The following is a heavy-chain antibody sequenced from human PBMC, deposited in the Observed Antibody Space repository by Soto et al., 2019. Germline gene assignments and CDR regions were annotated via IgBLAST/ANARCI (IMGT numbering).Heavy chain of an antibody. D-gene: IGHD3-10*01. CDR2: INAGNGNT. Sequence: QVQLVQSGAEVKKPGASVKVSCKASGYTFTSYAMHGVRQAPGQRLEWMGWINAGNGNTKYSQKFQGRVTIPRDTSASTAYMELSSLRSEDTAVYYCARDSCPGSGNDYSYMDVWGKGTTVTVSS. V-gene: IGHV1-3*01. CDR3: ARDSCPGSGNDYSYMDV. CDR1: GYTFTSYA. J-gene: IGHJ6*03.